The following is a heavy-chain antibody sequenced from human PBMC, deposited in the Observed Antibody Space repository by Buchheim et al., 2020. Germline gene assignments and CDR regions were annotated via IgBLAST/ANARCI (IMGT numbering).Heavy chain of an antibody. J-gene: IGHJ4*02. CDR2: IYYSGDT. D-gene: IGHD2-15*01. Sequence: QVQLQESGPGLVKPSGTLSLTCAVSGVSISSTNWWSWVRQPPGKGLEWIGEIYYSGDTNYNPSLKSRVTISVDKSRNRFSLTLNSVTAADTAVYYCARKWAVVVVAGTGFFDYWGQGIL. CDR1: GVSISSTNW. CDR3: ARKWAVVVVAGTGFFDY. V-gene: IGHV4-4*02.